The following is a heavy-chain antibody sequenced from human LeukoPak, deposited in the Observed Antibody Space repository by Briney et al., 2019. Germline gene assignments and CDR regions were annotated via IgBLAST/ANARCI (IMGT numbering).Heavy chain of an antibody. CDR3: ARDLSYCSSTRCYAPYYFDY. V-gene: IGHV4-4*07. CDR1: GGSVGSYY. CDR2: ITTSGST. Sequence: PSETLSLTCSVSGGSVGSYYWSWIRQPAGKGLEWIGRITTSGSTNYNPSLRSRATISVDKSKSQFSLKLTSVTAADTAVYYCARDLSYCSSTRCYAPYYFDYWGQGTLVTVSS. D-gene: IGHD2-2*01. J-gene: IGHJ4*02.